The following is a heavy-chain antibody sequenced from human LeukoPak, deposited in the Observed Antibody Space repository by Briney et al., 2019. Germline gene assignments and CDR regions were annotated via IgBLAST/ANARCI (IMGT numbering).Heavy chain of an antibody. Sequence: WIRQPPGKGLEWVAVISYDGSNKYYADSVKGRFTISRDNSKNTLYLQMNSLRAEDTAVYYCAKDLPQQLVRYYFDYWGQGTLVTVSS. V-gene: IGHV3-30*18. D-gene: IGHD6-13*01. CDR3: AKDLPQQLVRYYFDY. J-gene: IGHJ4*02. CDR2: ISYDGSNK.